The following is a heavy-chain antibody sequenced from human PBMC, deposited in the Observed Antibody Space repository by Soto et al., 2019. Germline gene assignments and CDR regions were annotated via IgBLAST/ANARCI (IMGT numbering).Heavy chain of an antibody. Sequence: GESLKISCKGSGYSFTTYWIGWVRQMPGKGLEWMGIIYPGDSDTRYSPSFQGQVTISADKSISSAYLRWSSLTASDSAMYYCARQNNYGMDVWGQGTTVTVSS. CDR2: IYPGDSDT. CDR1: GYSFTTYW. CDR3: ARQNNYGMDV. J-gene: IGHJ6*02. V-gene: IGHV5-51*01.